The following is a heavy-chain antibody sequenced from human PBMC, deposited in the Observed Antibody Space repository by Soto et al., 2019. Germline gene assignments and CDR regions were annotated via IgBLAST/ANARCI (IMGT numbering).Heavy chain of an antibody. V-gene: IGHV4-39*01. CDR2: IYYSRST. Sequence: QLQLQESGPGLVKPSETLSLTCTVSGGSISSSSYYWGWIRLPPGKGLEWIGSIYYSRSTYYNPSPKSRVTMSGATSKNQFSLKLSSVTVADTAVYYCARIYYDSVFDYWGQGTLVPVSS. CDR3: ARIYYDSVFDY. J-gene: IGHJ4*02. D-gene: IGHD3-22*01. CDR1: GGSISSSSYY.